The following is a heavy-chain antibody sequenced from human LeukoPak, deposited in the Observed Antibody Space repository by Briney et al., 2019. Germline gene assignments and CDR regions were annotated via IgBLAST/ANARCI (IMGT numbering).Heavy chain of an antibody. V-gene: IGHV3-74*01. CDR1: GFTFTDYW. D-gene: IGHD3-10*01. J-gene: IGHJ4*02. CDR2: VKSDGGGI. CDR3: ARQAGSEFDY. Sequence: PGGSLRLSCAVSGFTFTDYWFHWVRQAPGKGLEWVSRVKSDGGGINYGDSVKGRFTMSRDNAKNTLYLQMNSLRPEDTAVYYCARQAGSEFDYWGQGSLVTVSS.